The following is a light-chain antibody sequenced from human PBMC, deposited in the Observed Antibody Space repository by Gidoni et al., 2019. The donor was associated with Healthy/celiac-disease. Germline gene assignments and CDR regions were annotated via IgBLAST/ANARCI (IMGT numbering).Light chain of an antibody. J-gene: IGKJ1*01. Sequence: AIRMTPSPSSFSASTGDRVTITCRASQGISSYLAWYQHKPGKPPKLLLYAASTLQSGVPSRFSGSGSGTDFTLTISCLQSEDFATYYCQQYYSYPRTFXQXTKVEIK. CDR3: QQYYSYPRT. CDR1: QGISSY. CDR2: AAS. V-gene: IGKV1-8*01.